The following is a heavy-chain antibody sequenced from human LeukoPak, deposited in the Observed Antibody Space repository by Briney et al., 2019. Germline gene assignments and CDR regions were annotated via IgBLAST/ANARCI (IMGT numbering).Heavy chain of an antibody. Sequence: GGSLRLSGAASGFTFSSYEMNWVRQAPGKGLEWVSYISSSGSTIYYADSVKGRCTISRDNAKNSLYLQMNSLRAEDTAVYYCARAEYSSSWYGVNWFDPWGQGTLVTVSS. CDR3: ARAEYSSSWYGVNWFDP. D-gene: IGHD6-13*01. CDR2: ISSSGSTI. V-gene: IGHV3-48*03. J-gene: IGHJ5*02. CDR1: GFTFSSYE.